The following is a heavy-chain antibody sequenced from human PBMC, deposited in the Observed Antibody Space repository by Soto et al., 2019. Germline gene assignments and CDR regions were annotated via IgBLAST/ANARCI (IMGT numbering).Heavy chain of an antibody. Sequence: GGSLRLSCVVSGLTFSDYGFHWVRQAPGKGLDWVSAISYDGSFVYYADSLRGRFTISRDNSRNTLDLQMNTLRHEDTAVYYCAKERGRNRNFAMDGWGQVTSGTV. D-gene: IGHD1-1*01. CDR2: ISYDGSFV. CDR1: GLTFSDYG. J-gene: IGHJ6*02. V-gene: IGHV3-30*18. CDR3: AKERGRNRNFAMDG.